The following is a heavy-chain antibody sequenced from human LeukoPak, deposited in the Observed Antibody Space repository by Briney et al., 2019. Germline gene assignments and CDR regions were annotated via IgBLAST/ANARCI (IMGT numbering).Heavy chain of an antibody. CDR2: IYYSGST. Sequence: TSETLSLTCTVSGGSISSSSYYWGWIRQPPGKGLEWIGSIYYSGSTYYDPSLKSRVTISVDTSKNQFSLKLSSVTAADTAVYYCARHAYYYGSGSYSSWGQGTLVTVSS. CDR1: GGSISSSSYY. J-gene: IGHJ5*02. D-gene: IGHD3-10*01. CDR3: ARHAYYYGSGSYSS. V-gene: IGHV4-39*01.